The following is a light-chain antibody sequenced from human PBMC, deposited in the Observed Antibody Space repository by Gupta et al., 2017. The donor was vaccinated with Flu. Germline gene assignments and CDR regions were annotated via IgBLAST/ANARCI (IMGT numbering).Light chain of an antibody. V-gene: IGKV1-5*03. J-gene: IGKJ2*01. CDR3: QQDHSSPIT. CDR2: KAS. CDR1: PSINTW. Sequence: PAILSSSVGDKVTIPCRASPSINTWLACYQQKAGKAPTVLIYKASTLKSGVPSRFSGSGSGTEFTLTISGLQPDDFATYYCQQDHSSPITFGQGTKVEIK.